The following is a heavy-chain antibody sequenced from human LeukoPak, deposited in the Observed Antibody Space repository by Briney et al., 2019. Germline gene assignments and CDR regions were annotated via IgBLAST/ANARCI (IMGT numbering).Heavy chain of an antibody. CDR3: ARGPVYCSSTSCSIDY. CDR1: GGSISSYY. Sequence: SETLSLTCTVSGGSISSYYWSWIRQPAGKGLEWLGRIYTSGSTNYNPSLKSRVTMSVDTSKNQFSLKLSSVTAADTAVYYCARGPVYCSSTSCSIDYWGQGTLVTVSS. V-gene: IGHV4-4*07. CDR2: IYTSGST. J-gene: IGHJ4*02. D-gene: IGHD2-2*01.